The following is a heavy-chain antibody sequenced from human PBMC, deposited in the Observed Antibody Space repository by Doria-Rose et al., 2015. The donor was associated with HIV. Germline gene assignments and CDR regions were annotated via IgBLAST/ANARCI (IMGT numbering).Heavy chain of an antibody. J-gene: IGHJ4*02. CDR3: ATGVTLDY. CDR1: GFTFSSHR. D-gene: IGHD3-10*01. Sequence: VQLVQSGGGLVRPGGSLRLSCATSGFTFSSHRINWVRQAPGKGLEWVSSISSTGAYINYADSVRSRFTISRDNARNSLYLQMDSLRAEDTAIYYCATGVTLDYWGQGTLVTVPS. CDR2: ISSTGAYI. V-gene: IGHV3-21*01.